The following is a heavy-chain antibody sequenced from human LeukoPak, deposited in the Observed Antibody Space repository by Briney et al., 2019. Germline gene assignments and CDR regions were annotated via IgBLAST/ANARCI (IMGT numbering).Heavy chain of an antibody. CDR1: GFTFSDYD. D-gene: IGHD7-27*01. V-gene: IGHV3-11*01. CDR2: ISSRGNTI. CDR3: ARESNWAFDY. Sequence: PGGSLRLSCAVSGFTFSDYDMTWIRQAPGKGLEWVSYISSRGNTIYYADSVKGRFTVSRDNAKNSLYLQMNSLRDEDTVVYYCARESNWAFDYWGEGTLVTVSS. J-gene: IGHJ4*02.